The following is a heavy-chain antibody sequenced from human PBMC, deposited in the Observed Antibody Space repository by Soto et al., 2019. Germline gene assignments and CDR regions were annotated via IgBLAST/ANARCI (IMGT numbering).Heavy chain of an antibody. CDR1: GFTFSSYS. V-gene: IGHV3-48*01. J-gene: IGHJ6*03. CDR2: ISSSSSTI. CDR3: ARENIVVVPAARDYYYYYMDV. Sequence: PGGSLRLSCAASGFTFSSYSMNWVRQAPGKGLEWVSYISSSSSTIYYADSVKGRFTISRDNAKSSLYLQMNSLRAEDTAVYYCARENIVVVPAARDYYYYYMDVWGKGTTVTVSS. D-gene: IGHD2-2*01.